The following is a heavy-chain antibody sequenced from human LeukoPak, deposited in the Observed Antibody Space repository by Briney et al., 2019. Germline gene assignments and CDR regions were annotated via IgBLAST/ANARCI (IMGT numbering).Heavy chain of an antibody. Sequence: GASVKVSCKASGGTFSSYAISWVRQAPGQGLERMGGIIPIFGTSNYAQKFQGRVTITADESTSTAYMELSSLRAEDTAVYYCAREVKQQLVPKSYYFDYWGQGTLVTVSS. D-gene: IGHD6-13*01. V-gene: IGHV1-69*13. CDR2: IIPIFGTS. CDR3: AREVKQQLVPKSYYFDY. CDR1: GGTFSSYA. J-gene: IGHJ4*02.